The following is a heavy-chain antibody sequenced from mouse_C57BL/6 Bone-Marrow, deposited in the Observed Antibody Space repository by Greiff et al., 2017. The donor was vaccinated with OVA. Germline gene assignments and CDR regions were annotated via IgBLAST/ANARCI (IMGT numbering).Heavy chain of an antibody. Sequence: EVKVEESGGGLVKPGGSLKLSCAASGFTFSSYAMSWVRQTPEKRLEWVATISDGGSYTYYPDNVKGRFTISRDNAKNNLYLQMSHLKSEDTAMYYCARVAYWGQGTLVTVSA. V-gene: IGHV5-4*03. CDR1: GFTFSSYA. CDR2: ISDGGSYT. J-gene: IGHJ3*01. CDR3: ARVAY.